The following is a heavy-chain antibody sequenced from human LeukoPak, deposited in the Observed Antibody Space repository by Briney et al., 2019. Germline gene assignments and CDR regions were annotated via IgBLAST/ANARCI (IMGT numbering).Heavy chain of an antibody. V-gene: IGHV3-30*04. J-gene: IGHJ5*02. CDR3: ARAAAETGSFRDNWFEP. CDR2: ISDDGRIK. Sequence: GGSLRLSCVASGFSFSRYDMHWVRQAPGKGLEWVAVISDDGRIKIYGDSVKGRLTISRDNSKNTLYLQMNSLRGEDTAVYYCARAAAETGSFRDNWFEPWGQGTLVTVSS. D-gene: IGHD3-9*01. CDR1: GFSFSRYD.